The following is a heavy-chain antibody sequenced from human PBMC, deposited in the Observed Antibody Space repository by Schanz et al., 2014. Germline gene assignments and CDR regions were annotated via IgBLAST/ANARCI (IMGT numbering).Heavy chain of an antibody. V-gene: IGHV3-30*03. CDR1: GFMFSSYG. Sequence: QVQLVESGGGVVQPGRSLRLSCAASGFMFSSYGMHWVRQAPGKGLEWVGVISYDGSKKSYADSVKGRFTISRDNSKNTLYLQMNSLRPEDTAVYYRARGGFGEVSYFDDWGQGTLXTVSS. CDR2: ISYDGSKK. J-gene: IGHJ4*02. D-gene: IGHD3-10*01. CDR3: ARGGFGEVSYFDD.